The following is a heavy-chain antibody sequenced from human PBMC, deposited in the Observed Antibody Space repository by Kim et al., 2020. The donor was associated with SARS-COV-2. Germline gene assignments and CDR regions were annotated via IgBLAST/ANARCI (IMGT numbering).Heavy chain of an antibody. CDR1: GGSVSSGSYY. CDR2: IYYSGST. J-gene: IGHJ4*02. V-gene: IGHV4-61*01. CDR3: ARARSGSYSPPYFDY. Sequence: SETLSLTCTVSGGSVSSGSYYWSWIRQPPGKGLEWIGYIYYSGSTNYNPSLKSRVTISVDTSKNQFSLKLSSVTAADTAVYYCARARSGSYSPPYFDYWGQGTLVTVSS. D-gene: IGHD1-26*01.